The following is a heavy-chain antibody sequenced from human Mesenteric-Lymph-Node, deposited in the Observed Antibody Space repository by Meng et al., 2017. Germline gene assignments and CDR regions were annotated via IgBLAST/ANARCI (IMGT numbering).Heavy chain of an antibody. Sequence: QVQLVESGGGVVQPGRSLRLSCATSGLTFSTYGIHWVRQAPGKGLEWVAVISYAGSNKYYAESVKGRFTISRDNSKNTLHRQMNSLRAEDTAVYYCAKVAYASTWYVPHFDYWGQGTLVTVSS. CDR2: ISYAGSNK. D-gene: IGHD6-13*01. V-gene: IGHV3-30*18. CDR3: AKVAYASTWYVPHFDY. J-gene: IGHJ4*02. CDR1: GLTFSTYG.